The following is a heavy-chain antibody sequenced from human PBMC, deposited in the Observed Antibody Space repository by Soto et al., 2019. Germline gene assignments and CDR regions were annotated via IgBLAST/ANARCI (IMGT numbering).Heavy chain of an antibody. CDR3: DREPLWSGPLPLDAFDL. V-gene: IGHV3-53*01. J-gene: IGHJ3*01. D-gene: IGHD3-3*01. CDR1: GFVVTDYD. CDR2: FLIGGDT. Sequence: GGALRVCCSASGFVVTDYDMSWVRQARGKGLEWVAVFLIGGDTHYGESVKGRFTISRDNSKNTLYLQMNSLRAEDTAVYYCDREPLWSGPLPLDAFDLWGQGTMVPVSS.